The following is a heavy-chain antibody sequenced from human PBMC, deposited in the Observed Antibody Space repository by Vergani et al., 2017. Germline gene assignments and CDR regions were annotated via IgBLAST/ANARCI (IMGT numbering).Heavy chain of an antibody. D-gene: IGHD3-3*01. J-gene: IGHJ4*02. CDR1: GFTFSSYG. V-gene: IGHV3-30*02. Sequence: QVQLVESGGGVVQPGGSLRLSCAASGFTFSSYGMHWVRQAPGKGLEWVAFIRYDGSNKYYADSVKGRFTISRDNSKNTLYLQMNSLRAEDTAVYYCAKACGAVRFLEWLDYWGQGTLVTVSS. CDR3: AKACGAVRFLEWLDY. CDR2: IRYDGSNK.